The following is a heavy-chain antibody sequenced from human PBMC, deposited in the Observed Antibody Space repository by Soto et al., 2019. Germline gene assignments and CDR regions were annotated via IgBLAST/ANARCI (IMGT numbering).Heavy chain of an antibody. CDR2: TYYRSKWYY. CDR1: GDSVSSNSAG. J-gene: IGHJ4*01. V-gene: IGHV6-1*01. D-gene: IGHD1-26*01. CDR3: AREDQYSVRIFDC. Sequence: QTLSLTCAITGDSVSSNSAGWGWVRQSPSRGLEWLGRTYYRSKWYYEYAVSVRGRITINPDTSKNQYSLQLNSVTPEATALYLCAREDQYSVRIFDCWGDGTLLAVSS.